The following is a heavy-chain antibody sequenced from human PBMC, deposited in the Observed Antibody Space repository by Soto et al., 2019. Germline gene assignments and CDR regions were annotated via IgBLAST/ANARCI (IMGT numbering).Heavy chain of an antibody. J-gene: IGHJ4*02. V-gene: IGHV3-33*01. CDR3: TRDRGSSWPYFDY. D-gene: IGHD6-13*01. CDR2: IWYDGSNK. Sequence: QVQLVESGGGVVQPGRSLRLSCAASGFTFCSYGMHWVRQAPGKGLEWVAVIWYDGSNKYYADSVKGRFTISRDNSKNTLYLQMNSLRAEDTAVYYCTRDRGSSWPYFDYWGQGPLVSVSS. CDR1: GFTFCSYG.